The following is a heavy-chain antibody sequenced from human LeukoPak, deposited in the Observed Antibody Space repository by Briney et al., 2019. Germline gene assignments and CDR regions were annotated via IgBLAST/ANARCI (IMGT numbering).Heavy chain of an antibody. J-gene: IGHJ5*02. CDR2: IYYSGST. CDR3: ARNYGLGSYPRFNWFDP. D-gene: IGHD3-10*01. V-gene: IGHV4-59*08. CDR1: GGSISSYY. Sequence: SETLSLTCTVSGGSISSYYWSWIRQPPGKGLEWIGYIYYSGSTNYNPSLKSRVTISVDTSKNQFSLKLSSVTAADTAVYYCARNYGLGSYPRFNWFDPWGQGTLVTVSS.